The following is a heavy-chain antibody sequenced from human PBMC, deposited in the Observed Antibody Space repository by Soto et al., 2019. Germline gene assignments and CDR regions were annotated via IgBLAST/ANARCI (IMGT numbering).Heavy chain of an antibody. D-gene: IGHD2-2*01. V-gene: IGHV3-30*18. CDR3: AKDPTVVKAIYYYGMDV. Sequence: QVQLVESGGGVVQPGRSLRLSCAASGFTFSSYGMHWVRQAPGKGLEWVAVISYDGSNNYYADSVKGRFTISRDNSKNTLFLQMNSLRAEDTAVYYCAKDPTVVKAIYYYGMDVWGQGTRVTVSS. CDR2: ISYDGSNN. J-gene: IGHJ6*02. CDR1: GFTFSSYG.